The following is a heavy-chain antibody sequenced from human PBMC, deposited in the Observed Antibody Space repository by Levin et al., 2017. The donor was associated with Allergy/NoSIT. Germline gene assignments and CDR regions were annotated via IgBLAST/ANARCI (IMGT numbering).Heavy chain of an antibody. CDR2: INHSGST. CDR1: GGSFSGYY. V-gene: IGHV4-34*01. Sequence: GSLRLSCAVYGGSFSGYYWSWIRQPPGKGLEWIGEINHSGSTNYNPSLKSRVTISVDTSKNQFSLKLSSVTAADTAVYYCARLVVVAALPNYYYYYGMDVWGQGTTVTVSS. CDR3: ARLVVVAALPNYYYYYGMDV. J-gene: IGHJ6*02. D-gene: IGHD2-15*01.